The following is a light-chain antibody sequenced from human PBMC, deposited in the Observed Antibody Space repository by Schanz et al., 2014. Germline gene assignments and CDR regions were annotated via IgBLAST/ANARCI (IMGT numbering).Light chain of an antibody. CDR1: QSVSSH. J-gene: IGKJ4*01. CDR2: GAS. CDR3: QQRTSWPLT. Sequence: IVMTQSPATLSVSPGERATLSCRASQSVSSHLVWYQQKFGQAPRLLIYGASIRATGIPARFSGSGSGADFTLTISSLEPEDFAVYYCQQRTSWPLTFGGGTKVEIK. V-gene: IGKV3-11*01.